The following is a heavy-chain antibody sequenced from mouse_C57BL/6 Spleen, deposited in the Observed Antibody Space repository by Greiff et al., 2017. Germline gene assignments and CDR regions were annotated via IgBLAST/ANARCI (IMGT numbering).Heavy chain of an antibody. D-gene: IGHD2-1*01. CDR2: IYPGSGNT. J-gene: IGHJ2*01. CDR1: GYSFTSYY. Sequence: QVQLQQSGPELVKPGASVKISCKASGYSFTSYYIHWVKQRPGQGLEWIGWIYPGSGNTKYNEKFKGKATLTADTSSSTAYMQLSGLTSEDSAVYYCARGVTSIDYWGQGTTLTVSS. V-gene: IGHV1-66*01. CDR3: ARGVTSIDY.